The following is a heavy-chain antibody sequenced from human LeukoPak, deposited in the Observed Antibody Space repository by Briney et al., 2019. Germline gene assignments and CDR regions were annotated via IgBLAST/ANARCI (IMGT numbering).Heavy chain of an antibody. V-gene: IGHV4-34*01. J-gene: IGHJ4*02. CDR1: GGSFSGYY. CDR2: INHSGST. Sequence: SETLSLTCAVYGGSFSGYYGSWIRQPPGKGLEWIGEINHSGSTNYNPSLKSRVTISVDTSKNQFSLKLSSVTAADTAVYYCAIESGYYDSSGYTDFWGQGTLVTVSS. D-gene: IGHD3-22*01. CDR3: AIESGYYDSSGYTDF.